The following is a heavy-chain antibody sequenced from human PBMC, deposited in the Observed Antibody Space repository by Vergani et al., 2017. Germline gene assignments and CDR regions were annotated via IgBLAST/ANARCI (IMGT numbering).Heavy chain of an antibody. V-gene: IGHV4-61*02. CDR1: GGSISSGSYY. J-gene: IGHJ6*02. Sequence: QVQLQESGPGLVKPSQTLSLTCTVSGGSISSGSYYWSWIRQPAGKGLEWLGRIYTSGSTNYNPSLKSRVTISVDTSKNQFSLKLSSVTAADTAVYYCERGGGIVGATFHYYYYGMDVWGQGTTVTVSS. D-gene: IGHD1-26*01. CDR3: ERGGGIVGATFHYYYYGMDV. CDR2: IYTSGST.